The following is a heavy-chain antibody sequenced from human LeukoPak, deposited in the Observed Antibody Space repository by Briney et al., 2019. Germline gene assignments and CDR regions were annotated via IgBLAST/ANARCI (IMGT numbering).Heavy chain of an antibody. CDR1: GFTFSSYA. D-gene: IGHD3-22*01. CDR3: AKGGYSYDSSGHNYLDY. V-gene: IGHV3-30*02. CDR2: IRYDGSKK. J-gene: IGHJ4*02. Sequence: PGRSLRLSCAASGFTFSSYAMHWVRQAPGKGLEWVAFIRYDGSKKYHADSVKGRFTISRDNSKNTLYLQMNSLRTDDTAVYYCAKGGYSYDSSGHNYLDYWGQGTLVTVSS.